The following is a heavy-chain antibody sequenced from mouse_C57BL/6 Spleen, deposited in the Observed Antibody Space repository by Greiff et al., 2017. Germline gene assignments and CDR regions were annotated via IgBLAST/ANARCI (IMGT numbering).Heavy chain of an antibody. Sequence: EVKLEESGPGLVKPPQSLSLTCSVTGYSITSGYYWNWIRQFPGNKLEWMGYISYDGSNNYNPSLKNRISITRDTSKNQFFLKLNSVTTEDTATYYCASQGIYYRNAMDYWGQGTSVTVSS. V-gene: IGHV3-6*01. CDR2: ISYDGSN. D-gene: IGHD2-1*01. J-gene: IGHJ4*01. CDR1: GYSITSGYY. CDR3: ASQGIYYRNAMDY.